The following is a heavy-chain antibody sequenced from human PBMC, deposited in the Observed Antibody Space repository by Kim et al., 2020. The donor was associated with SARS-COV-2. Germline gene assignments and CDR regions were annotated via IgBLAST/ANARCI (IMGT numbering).Heavy chain of an antibody. Sequence: ASVKVSCKVSGDSLSKFSIHWVRQAPGKGLEWLGGFDPEAGATIYAQTFLGRLTMTEDTSTDTAFMALRNLRFEDTAVYYCAPIRSCTDVFCHVFDFWVQ. CDR3: APIRSCTDVFCHVFDF. J-gene: IGHJ4*02. V-gene: IGHV1-24*01. D-gene: IGHD2-15*01. CDR2: FDPEAGAT. CDR1: GDSLSKFS.